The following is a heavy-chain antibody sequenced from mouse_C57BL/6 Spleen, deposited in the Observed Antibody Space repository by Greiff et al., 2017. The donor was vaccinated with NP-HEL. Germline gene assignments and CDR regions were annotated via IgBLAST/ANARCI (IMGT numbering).Heavy chain of an antibody. CDR2: ISSGSSTI. CDR3: ASNDYDYDGYAMDY. J-gene: IGHJ4*01. D-gene: IGHD2-4*01. V-gene: IGHV5-17*01. CDR1: GFTFSDYG. Sequence: EVKVVESGGGLVKPGGSLKLSCAASGFTFSDYGMHWVRQAPEKGLEWVAYISSGSSTIYYADTVKGRFTISKDNAKNTLFLQMTSLRSEDTAMYYCASNDYDYDGYAMDYWGQGTSVTVSS.